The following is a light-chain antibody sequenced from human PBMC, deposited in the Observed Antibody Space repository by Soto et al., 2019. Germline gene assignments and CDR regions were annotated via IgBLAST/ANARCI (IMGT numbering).Light chain of an antibody. J-gene: IGKJ1*01. CDR3: QQYENYWT. CDR2: DAS. CDR1: QSSSSW. V-gene: IGKV1-5*01. Sequence: DIKMTQSPSILSAYVGDRVTVTCRASQSSSSWLALYQQKPGKAPKLLIYDASNLESGVPSRFSGSGSGTEFTLTSSKPQPDDFATYYCQQYENYWTFGQGTKVDIK.